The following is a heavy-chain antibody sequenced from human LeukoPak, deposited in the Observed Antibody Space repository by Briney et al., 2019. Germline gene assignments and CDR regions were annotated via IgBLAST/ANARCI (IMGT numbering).Heavy chain of an antibody. D-gene: IGHD3-9*01. J-gene: IGHJ3*02. Sequence: GGSLRLSCAASGFTFSSYWMHWVRQAPGKGLVWVSRINSDGSSTSYADSVKGRFTISRDNAKNTLYLQMNSLRAEDTAVYYCARSFDVLRYFDWLLNDAFDIWGQGTMVTVSS. CDR2: INSDGSST. V-gene: IGHV3-74*01. CDR1: GFTFSSYW. CDR3: ARSFDVLRYFDWLLNDAFDI.